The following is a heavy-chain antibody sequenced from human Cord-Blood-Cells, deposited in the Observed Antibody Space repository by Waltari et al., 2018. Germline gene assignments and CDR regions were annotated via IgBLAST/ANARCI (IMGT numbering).Heavy chain of an antibody. CDR1: EFTVSSNY. CDR2: IYSGGST. Sequence: EVQLVESGGGLVQPGGSLSLSCDAPEFTVSSNYSIWVRQAPGKGLEWVSVIYSGGSTYYADSVKGRFTISRHNSKNTLYLQMNSLIAEDTAVYYCAAVHSGSYAFDIWGQGTMVTVSS. D-gene: IGHD3-10*01. J-gene: IGHJ3*02. V-gene: IGHV3-53*04. CDR3: AAVHSGSYAFDI.